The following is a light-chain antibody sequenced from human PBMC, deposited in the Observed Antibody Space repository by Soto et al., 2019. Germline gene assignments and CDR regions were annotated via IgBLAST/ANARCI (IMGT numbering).Light chain of an antibody. CDR1: QSVSISS. CDR2: SAS. CDR3: QQYGSSSYT. Sequence: EIVLTQSPGTLSLSPGERAILSCRASQSVSISSLAWYQQKPGQAPRLLIYSASSRATGIPDRFSGSGSGTDFTLTISRLEPEDFAVYYCQQYGSSSYTFGQGTNLEIK. J-gene: IGKJ2*01. V-gene: IGKV3-20*01.